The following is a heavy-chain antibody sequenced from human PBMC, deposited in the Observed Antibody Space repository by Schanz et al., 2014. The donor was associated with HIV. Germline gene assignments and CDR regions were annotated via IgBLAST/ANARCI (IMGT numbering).Heavy chain of an antibody. Sequence: EVQLVESGGGLVQPGRSLRLSCAASGFTFDDYAMHWVRQAPGKGLEWVSGISWNRGSIGYADSVKGRFTISRDNAKNSLYLQMNSLRAEDTALYYCAKDIFVGGRAVAGTNFDYWGQGTLVTVSS. CDR1: GFTFDDYA. J-gene: IGHJ4*02. CDR3: AKDIFVGGRAVAGTNFDY. V-gene: IGHV3-9*01. D-gene: IGHD6-19*01. CDR2: ISWNRGSI.